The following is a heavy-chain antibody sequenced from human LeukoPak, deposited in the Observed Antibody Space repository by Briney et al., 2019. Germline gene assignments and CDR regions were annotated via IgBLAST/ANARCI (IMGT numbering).Heavy chain of an antibody. J-gene: IGHJ5*02. Sequence: SSETLSLTCTVSGDSISGSSYYWGWIRQSPGKELERIASIYYSGTTYYNPSLKSRVTMSVDTSKNQFSLKLSSVTAADTAVYYCARHGWRSSSLTNWLDPWGQGTLVTVSS. CDR2: IYYSGTT. V-gene: IGHV4-39*01. CDR1: GDSISGSSYY. D-gene: IGHD6-6*01. CDR3: ARHGWRSSSLTNWLDP.